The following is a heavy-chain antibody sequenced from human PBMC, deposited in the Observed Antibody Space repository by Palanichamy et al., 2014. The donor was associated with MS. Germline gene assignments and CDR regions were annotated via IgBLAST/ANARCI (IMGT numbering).Heavy chain of an antibody. J-gene: IGHJ4*02. V-gene: IGHV3-21*01. CDR3: ARDPDVYSSSWYLDY. D-gene: IGHD6-13*01. CDR1: GLTFSSYS. CDR2: ISSSSSYI. Sequence: EVQLVESGGGLVKPGGSLRLSCAASGLTFSSYSMNWVRQAPGKGLEWVSSISSSSSYIYYADSVKGRFTISRDNAKNSLYLQMNSLRAEDTAVYYCARDPDVYSSSWYLDYWGQGTLVTVSS.